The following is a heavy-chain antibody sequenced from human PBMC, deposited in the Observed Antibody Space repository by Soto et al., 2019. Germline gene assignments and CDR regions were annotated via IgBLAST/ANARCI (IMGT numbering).Heavy chain of an antibody. CDR1: GGTFSSYA. J-gene: IGHJ6*02. V-gene: IGHV1-69*12. Sequence: QVQLVQSGAEVKKPGSSVKVSCKASGGTFSSYAISWVRQAPGQGLEWMGGIIPIFGTANYAQKFQGRVTITADESTSTAYMELSSLRSEDTAVYYCARDGVEQQLVRLGGVSYGMDVWGQGTTVTVSS. CDR2: IIPIFGTA. CDR3: ARDGVEQQLVRLGGVSYGMDV. D-gene: IGHD6-13*01.